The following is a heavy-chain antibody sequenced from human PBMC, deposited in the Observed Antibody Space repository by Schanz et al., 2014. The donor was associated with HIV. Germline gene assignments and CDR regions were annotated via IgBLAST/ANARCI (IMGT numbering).Heavy chain of an antibody. CDR3: TKDIVAGASEY. D-gene: IGHD6-19*01. CDR1: GFTFSTYA. V-gene: IGHV3-30*18. J-gene: IGHJ4*02. Sequence: VQLVESGGGLVQPGGSLRLSCVASGFTFSTYAMSWVRQAPGKGLEWVAVISYDGSDKYHADSVKGRFTISRDNSKNTLYLQMNSLRVEDTAVYYCTKDIVAGASEYWGRGTLVTVSS. CDR2: ISYDGSDK.